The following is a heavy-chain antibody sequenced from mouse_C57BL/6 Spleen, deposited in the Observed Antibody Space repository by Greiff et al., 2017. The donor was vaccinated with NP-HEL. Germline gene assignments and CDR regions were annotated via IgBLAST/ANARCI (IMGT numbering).Heavy chain of an antibody. Sequence: EVHLVESGGGLVKPGGSLKLSCAASGFTFSDYGMHWVRQAPEKGLEWVAYISSGSSTIYYADTVKGRFTISRDNAKNTLFLQMTSLRSEDTAMYYCARGDYGSSYFDYWGQGTTLTVSS. V-gene: IGHV5-17*01. J-gene: IGHJ2*01. D-gene: IGHD1-1*01. CDR1: GFTFSDYG. CDR2: ISSGSSTI. CDR3: ARGDYGSSYFDY.